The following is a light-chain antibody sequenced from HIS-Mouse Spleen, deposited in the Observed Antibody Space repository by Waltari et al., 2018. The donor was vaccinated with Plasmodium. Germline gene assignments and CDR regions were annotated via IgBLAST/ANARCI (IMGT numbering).Light chain of an antibody. CDR2: GAS. CDR3: QQYNNWSFT. V-gene: IGKV3-15*01. J-gene: IGKJ3*01. CDR1: KSVSSN. Sequence: EIVMTHSPAPLSVSPGERSPLSCRASKSVSSNLAWYQQKPGQAPRLLIYGASTRATGIPARFSGSGSGTEFTLTISSLQSEDFAVYYCQQYNNWSFTFGPGTKVDIK.